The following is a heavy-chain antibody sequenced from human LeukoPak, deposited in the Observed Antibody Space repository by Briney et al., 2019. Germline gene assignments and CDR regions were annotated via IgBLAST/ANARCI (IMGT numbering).Heavy chain of an antibody. J-gene: IGHJ4*02. V-gene: IGHV4-59*01. CDR3: ARGEPPKDSSSSSPFDY. D-gene: IGHD6-13*01. CDR1: GGSISSYY. Sequence: PSETLSLTCTVSGGSISSYYWSWIRQPPGKGLGWIGYIYYSGSTNYNPSLKSRVTISVDTSKNQFSLKLSSVTAADTAVYYCARGEPPKDSSSSSPFDYWGQGTLVTVSS. CDR2: IYYSGST.